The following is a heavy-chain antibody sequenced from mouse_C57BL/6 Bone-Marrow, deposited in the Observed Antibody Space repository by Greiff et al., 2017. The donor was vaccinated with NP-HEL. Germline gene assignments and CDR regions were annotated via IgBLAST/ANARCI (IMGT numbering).Heavy chain of an antibody. CDR1: GFTFSDFY. J-gene: IGHJ3*01. Sequence: EVKLVESGGGLVQSGRSLRLSCATSGFTFSDFYMEWVRQAPGKGLEWIAASRNKANDYTTEYSASVKGRFIVSRDTSQSILYLQMNALRAEDTAIYYCARDGDYDGAWFAYWGQGTLVTVSA. CDR3: ARDGDYDGAWFAY. CDR2: SRNKANDYTT. D-gene: IGHD2-4*01. V-gene: IGHV7-1*01.